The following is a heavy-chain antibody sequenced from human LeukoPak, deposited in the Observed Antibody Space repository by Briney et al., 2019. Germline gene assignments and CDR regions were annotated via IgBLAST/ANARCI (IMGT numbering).Heavy chain of an antibody. CDR3: ARVYRDMVRGVIVYYFDY. Sequence: SVKVSCKASGGTFSSYAISWVRQAPGQGLEWMGRIIPILGIANYAQKFQGRVTITADKSTSTAYMELSSLRSEDTAVYYCARVYRDMVRGVIVYYFDYWGQGTLVTVSS. CDR1: GGTFSSYA. CDR2: IIPILGIA. V-gene: IGHV1-69*04. J-gene: IGHJ4*02. D-gene: IGHD3-10*01.